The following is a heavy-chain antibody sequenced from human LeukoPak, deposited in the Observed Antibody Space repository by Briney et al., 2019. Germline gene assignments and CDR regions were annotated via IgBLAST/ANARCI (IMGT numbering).Heavy chain of an antibody. CDR3: AKDRDDFPIVNDY. D-gene: IGHD3/OR15-3a*01. J-gene: IGHJ4*02. CDR2: ISGSGGST. V-gene: IGHV3-23*01. CDR1: GFTFSSYA. Sequence: GGSLRLSGAASGFTFSSYAMSWVRQAPGKGLEWVSAISGSGGSTYYADSVKGRFTISRDNSKNTLYLQMNSLRAEDTAVYYCAKDRDDFPIVNDYWGQGTLVTVSS.